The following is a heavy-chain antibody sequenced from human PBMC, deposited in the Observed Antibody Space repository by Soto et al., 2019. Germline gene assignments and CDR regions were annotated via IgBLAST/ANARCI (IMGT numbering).Heavy chain of an antibody. Sequence: EVQLLESGGGLVQPGGSLRRSCAASGFTFSSYAMTWFLQAPGKGLEWVSAITRSGDYTQYADSVKGRFTISIDNSKNTLYLQLISLRYVDTAVYYCAKVGSYYEQFDHWYFHLWARGTLVTVSS. J-gene: IGHJ2*01. CDR2: ITRSGDYT. CDR3: AKVGSYYEQFDHWYFHL. CDR1: GFTFSSYA. V-gene: IGHV3-23*01. D-gene: IGHD3-22*01.